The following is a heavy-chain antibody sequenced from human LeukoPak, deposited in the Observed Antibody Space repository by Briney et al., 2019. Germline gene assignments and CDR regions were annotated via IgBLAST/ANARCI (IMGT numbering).Heavy chain of an antibody. J-gene: IGHJ3*02. Sequence: SVKVSCKAAGGTFSSYAISWVRQAPGQGLEWMGGIIPIFGTANYAQKFQGRVTITTDESTSTAYMELSSLRSEDTAVYYCARGGSYFLAFDIWGQGTMVTVSS. D-gene: IGHD1-26*01. V-gene: IGHV1-69*05. CDR2: IIPIFGTA. CDR1: GGTFSSYA. CDR3: ARGGSYFLAFDI.